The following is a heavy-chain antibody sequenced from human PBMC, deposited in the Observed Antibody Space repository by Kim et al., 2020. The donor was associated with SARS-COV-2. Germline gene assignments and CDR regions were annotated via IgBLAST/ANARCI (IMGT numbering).Heavy chain of an antibody. V-gene: IGHV1-69*13. D-gene: IGHD3-10*01. Sequence: SVKVSCKASGGTFSSYAISWVRQAPGQGLEWMGGIIPIFGTANYAQKFQGRVTITADESTSTAYMELSSLRSEDTAVYYCAREGTTVLWFRELSTPRGAFDIWGQGTMVTVSS. CDR3: AREGTTVLWFRELSTPRGAFDI. J-gene: IGHJ3*02. CDR2: IIPIFGTA. CDR1: GGTFSSYA.